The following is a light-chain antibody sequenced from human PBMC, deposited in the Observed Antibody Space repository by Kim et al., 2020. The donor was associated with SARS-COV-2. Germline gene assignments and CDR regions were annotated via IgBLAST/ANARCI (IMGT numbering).Light chain of an antibody. J-gene: IGLJ2*01. CDR3: AAWDDSLNGVV. CDR2: GTN. Sequence: QSVLTQPPSASGTPGQRVTISCSGSNSNIGSNTVNWYQQLPGTAPKLLIYGTNQRPSGVPDRFSGSKSGTSASLAISGLQSVDEADYYCAAWDDSLNGVVFGGGTQLTFL. V-gene: IGLV1-44*01. CDR1: NSNIGSNT.